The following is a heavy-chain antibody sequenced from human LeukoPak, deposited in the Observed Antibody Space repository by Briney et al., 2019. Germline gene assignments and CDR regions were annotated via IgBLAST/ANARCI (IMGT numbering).Heavy chain of an antibody. Sequence: GGSLRLSCADSGFTFSSYWIRWVRQAPGKGLEWVANINQDGSEKYYVDSVRGRFTISRDNAKNSLYLQMNSLRAEDTAVYYCARDYPAMLDVWGQGTTVTVSS. D-gene: IGHD3-10*02. J-gene: IGHJ6*02. CDR1: GFTFSSYW. CDR2: INQDGSEK. V-gene: IGHV3-7*01. CDR3: ARDYPAMLDV.